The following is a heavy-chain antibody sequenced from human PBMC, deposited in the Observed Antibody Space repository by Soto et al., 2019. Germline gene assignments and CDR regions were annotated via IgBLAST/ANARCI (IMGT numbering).Heavy chain of an antibody. CDR3: ARTLYGDNVDY. J-gene: IGHJ4*02. V-gene: IGHV4-59*08. CDR1: GGSISSYY. CDR2: VHDSWGP. Sequence: SETLSLTCTVSGGSISSYYWSWIRQTPGKGLEWIGYVHDSWGPNYNPSLKSRVAISLDTSKNQFSLKLSSVTAADTAVYYCARTLYGDNVDYWGQGTLVT. D-gene: IGHD4-17*01.